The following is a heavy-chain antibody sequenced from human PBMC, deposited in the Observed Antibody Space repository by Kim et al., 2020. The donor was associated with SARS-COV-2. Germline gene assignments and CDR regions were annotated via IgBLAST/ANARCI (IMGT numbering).Heavy chain of an antibody. V-gene: IGHV4-34*01. CDR2: INDSGIT. CDR3: ARASGLGYTYGHHHYVMDA. CDR1: GESFSEHY. Sequence: SETLSLTCDVSGESFSEHYWNWIHQPPGKGLEWIAEINDSGITNYNPSLMSRVTISLDTSNNQLSLNVNSVTAADTAVYYCARASGLGYTYGHHHYVMDAWDQGTKVTVSS. J-gene: IGHJ6*02. D-gene: IGHD5-12*01.